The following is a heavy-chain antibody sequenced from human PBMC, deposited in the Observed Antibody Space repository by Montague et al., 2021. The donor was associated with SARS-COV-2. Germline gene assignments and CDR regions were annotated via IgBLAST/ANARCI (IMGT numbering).Heavy chain of an antibody. CDR3: ARGRRIAARPSEGYFDL. Sequence: SETLSLTCTVSGGSISSSTYYWGLIRQPPEKGLEWIGTIFYSGSTYYNPSLKSRVTISVDMSKSQFSLKLSSVTAADTAVYYCARGRRIAARPSEGYFDLWGRGTLVTVSS. CDR2: IFYSGST. D-gene: IGHD6-6*01. J-gene: IGHJ2*01. CDR1: GGSISSSTYY. V-gene: IGHV4-39*01.